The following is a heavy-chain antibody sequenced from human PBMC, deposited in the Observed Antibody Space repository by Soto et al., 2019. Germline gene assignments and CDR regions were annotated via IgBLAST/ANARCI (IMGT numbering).Heavy chain of an antibody. D-gene: IGHD2-2*01. J-gene: IGHJ6*02. Sequence: PGGSLRLSCAASGFTFSSYAMSWVRQAPGKGLEWVSAISGSGGSTCYADSVKGRFTISRDNSKNTLYLQMNSLRAEDTAVYYCTVPPSPPRTKIYYYGMDVWGQGTTGTVSS. CDR2: ISGSGGST. CDR3: TVPPSPPRTKIYYYGMDV. CDR1: GFTFSSYA. V-gene: IGHV3-23*01.